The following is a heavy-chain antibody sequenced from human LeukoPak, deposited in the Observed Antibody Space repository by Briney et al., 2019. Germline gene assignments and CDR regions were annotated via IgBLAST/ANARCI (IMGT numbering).Heavy chain of an antibody. D-gene: IGHD1-1*01. CDR2: IGAAGDT. CDR3: ARVAKERVGGVYYFDY. J-gene: IGHJ4*02. V-gene: IGHV3-13*01. Sequence: GGSLRLSCAASGFTFSDYDMHWVRQATGKGLEWVSAIGAAGDTYYTGSVKGRFTISRENAKNSLYLQMNSLKAGDTAVYYCARVAKERVGGVYYFDYWGQGTLVTVSS. CDR1: GFTFSDYD.